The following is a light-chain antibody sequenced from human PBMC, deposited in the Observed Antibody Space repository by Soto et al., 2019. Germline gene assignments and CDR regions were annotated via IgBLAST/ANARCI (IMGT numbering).Light chain of an antibody. CDR1: GSSLGENA. J-gene: IGLJ2*01. CDR3: ATWDDTLSGPV. Sequence: QSVLTQPPSVSAAPGQNVTISCSGDGSSLGENAMCWYQVLPGAAPRVLIYDIYKRPTGVPDRFSGSKSGTSASLAISGLRSEDEADYHCATWDDTLSGPVFGGGTKLTVL. V-gene: IGLV1-47*01. CDR2: DIY.